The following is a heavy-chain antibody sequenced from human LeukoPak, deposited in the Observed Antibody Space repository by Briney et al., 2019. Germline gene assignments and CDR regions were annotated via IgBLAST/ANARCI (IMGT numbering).Heavy chain of an antibody. CDR3: ARGYAGYYPYYFDY. Sequence: PGRSLRLSCAASGFTFSSYGMHWVRQAPGKGLEWVAVIWYDGSNKYYADSVKGRSTISRDNSKNTLYLQMNSLRAEDTAVYYCARGYAGYYPYYFDYWGQGTLVTVSS. D-gene: IGHD3-22*01. CDR2: IWYDGSNK. J-gene: IGHJ4*02. CDR1: GFTFSSYG. V-gene: IGHV3-33*01.